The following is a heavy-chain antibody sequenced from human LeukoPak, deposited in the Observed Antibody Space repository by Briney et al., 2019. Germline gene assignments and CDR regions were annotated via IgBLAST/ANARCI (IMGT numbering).Heavy chain of an antibody. CDR2: IYTSGST. CDR3: SKEDYYYDSSGYGNYYYYMDV. Sequence: SETLSLTCTVPGGSISSYYWSWIRQPAGKGLEWIGRIYTSGSTNYNPSLKSRVTMSVDTSKNQFSLKLSSVTAADTAVYYCSKEDYYYDSSGYGNYYYYMDVWGKGTTVTVSS. J-gene: IGHJ6*03. D-gene: IGHD3-22*01. CDR1: GGSISSYY. V-gene: IGHV4-4*07.